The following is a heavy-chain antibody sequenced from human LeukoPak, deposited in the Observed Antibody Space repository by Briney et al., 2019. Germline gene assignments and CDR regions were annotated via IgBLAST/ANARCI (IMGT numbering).Heavy chain of an antibody. CDR1: GWSFSGYY. CDR3: ARGASGSYSGE. J-gene: IGHJ4*02. Sequence: SETLTLTCAVYGWSFSGYYWSWLRQPPGKGLEWIGEINHSGSTNYNPSLKSRVTISVDTSKNQFSLKLSSVTAADTAVYYCARGASGSYSGEWGQGTLVTVSS. V-gene: IGHV4-34*01. D-gene: IGHD1-26*01. CDR2: INHSGST.